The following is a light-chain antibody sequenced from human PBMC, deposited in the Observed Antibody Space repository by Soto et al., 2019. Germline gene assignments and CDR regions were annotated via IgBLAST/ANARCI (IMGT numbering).Light chain of an antibody. Sequence: IVMTQSPVTLSVSPGERATLSCSASHSVSSNLAWYHQKPGQGPRLLISGASTRAPGIPARFSGSGSGTEFTLTISSLQSEDFAVYECQQYKNWLRTILGGGNKVEIK. CDR3: QQYKNWLRTI. CDR1: HSVSSN. V-gene: IGKV3-15*01. J-gene: IGKJ4*01. CDR2: GAS.